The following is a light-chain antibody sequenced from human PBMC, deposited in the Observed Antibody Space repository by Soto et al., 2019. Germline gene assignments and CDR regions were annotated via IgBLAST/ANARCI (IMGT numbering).Light chain of an antibody. Sequence: QSALTQPASVSGSPGQLITISCTGTSSDVGGYNYVSWYQQHPGKAPKLMIYEVSNRPSGVSNRFSGSKSGNTASLTISGLQAEDEADYYCSSYTSSSTPLYVFGTGTKLTVL. J-gene: IGLJ1*01. CDR1: SSDVGGYNY. CDR2: EVS. CDR3: SSYTSSSTPLYV. V-gene: IGLV2-14*01.